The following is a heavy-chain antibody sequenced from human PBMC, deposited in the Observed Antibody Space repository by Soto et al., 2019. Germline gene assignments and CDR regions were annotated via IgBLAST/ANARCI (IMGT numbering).Heavy chain of an antibody. CDR3: AKDWFLTRFYYYYGMDV. D-gene: IGHD3-10*01. CDR1: GFTFSMYA. CDR2: ISGSGGST. J-gene: IGHJ6*02. Sequence: EVQVLESGGGLVQLGGSLRLSCTASGFTFSMYAMTWVRQAPGKGLEWVSAISGSGGSTYYADSVKGRFTISRDNSKNTLYLQMNSLRAEDTAVYYCAKDWFLTRFYYYYGMDVWGQGTTVTVSS. V-gene: IGHV3-23*01.